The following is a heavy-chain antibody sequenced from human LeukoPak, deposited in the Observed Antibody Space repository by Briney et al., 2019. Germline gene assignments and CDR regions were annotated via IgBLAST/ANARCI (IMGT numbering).Heavy chain of an antibody. D-gene: IGHD4-17*01. Sequence: SETLSLTCAVYGGSFSGYYWSWIRQPPGKGLEWIGEINHSGSTNYNPSLKSRVTISVDTSENQFSLKLSSVTAADTAVYYCARVVVDGDLDYWGQGTLVTVSS. V-gene: IGHV4-34*01. CDR1: GGSFSGYY. CDR3: ARVVVDGDLDY. J-gene: IGHJ4*02. CDR2: INHSGST.